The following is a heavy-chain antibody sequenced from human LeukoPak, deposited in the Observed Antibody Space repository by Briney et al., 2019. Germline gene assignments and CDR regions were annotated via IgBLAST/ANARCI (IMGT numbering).Heavy chain of an antibody. CDR3: ARAVAGVVFDY. V-gene: IGHV3-13*01. CDR2: IGTAGDT. D-gene: IGHD6-19*01. J-gene: IGHJ4*02. CDR1: GFTFSSYD. Sequence: GGSLRLSCAASGFTFSSYDMHWVRQATGNGLEWVSAIGTAGDTYYPGSVKGRFTISRENAKNSLYLQMNSLRAGDTAVYYCARAVAGVVFDYWGQGTLVTVSS.